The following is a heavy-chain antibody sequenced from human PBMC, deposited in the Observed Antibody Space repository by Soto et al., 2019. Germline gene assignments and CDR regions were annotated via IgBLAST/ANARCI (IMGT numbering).Heavy chain of an antibody. CDR1: GYTFTSCD. CDR3: ARVVWERTYYDFWSGSNYYYYYGMDV. CDR2: MNPNGGNT. J-gene: IGHJ6*02. V-gene: IGHV1-8*01. Sequence: ASVKVSCKASGYTFTSCDINWVRQATGQGLEWMGWMNPNGGNTGYAQKFQGRVTMTRNTSISTAYMELSSLRSEDTAVYYCARVVWERTYYDFWSGSNYYYYYGMDVWGQGTTVTVSS. D-gene: IGHD3-3*01.